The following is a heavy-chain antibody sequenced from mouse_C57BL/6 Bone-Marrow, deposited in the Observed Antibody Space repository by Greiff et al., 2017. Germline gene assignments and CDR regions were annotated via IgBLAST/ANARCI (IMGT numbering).Heavy chain of an antibody. CDR2: IYPTSGRT. V-gene: IGHV1-55*01. CDR1: GYTFTSYW. Sequence: QVQLQQSGAELVKPGASVKMSCKASGYTFTSYWITWVKQRPGQGLEWIGDIYPTSGRTNYNEKFKSKAILTVDTSSNRAYMQLSSLTSEESAVLYCAGSGPLGRGFDYWGQGTTLTVSA. CDR3: AGSGPLGRGFDY. J-gene: IGHJ2*01. D-gene: IGHD4-1*01.